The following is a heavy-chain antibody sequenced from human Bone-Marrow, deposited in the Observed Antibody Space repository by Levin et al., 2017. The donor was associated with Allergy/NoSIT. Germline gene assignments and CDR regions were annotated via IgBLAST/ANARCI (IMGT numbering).Heavy chain of an antibody. J-gene: IGHJ4*02. V-gene: IGHV3-13*01. D-gene: IGHD5-12*01. Sequence: GESLKISCAASGFTFSSYDMHWVRQATGKGLEWVSAIGTAGDTYYPGSVKGRFTISRENAKNSLYLQMNSLRAGDTAVYYCARASGYSGQLVFDYWGQGTLVTVSS. CDR3: ARASGYSGQLVFDY. CDR1: GFTFSSYD. CDR2: IGTAGDT.